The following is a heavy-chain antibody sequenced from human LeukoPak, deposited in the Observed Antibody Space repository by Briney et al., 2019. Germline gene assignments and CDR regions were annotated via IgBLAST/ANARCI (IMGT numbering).Heavy chain of an antibody. J-gene: IGHJ5*02. CDR1: GGSFSGYY. CDR3: ARTSSGHNWFDP. D-gene: IGHD3-3*01. Sequence: SETLSLTCAVYGGSFSGYYWSWIRQPPGKGLEWIGEINHSGSTNYNPSLKSRVTISVDTSKNQFSLKLSSVTAADTAVYHCARTSSGHNWFDPWGQGTLVTVSS. V-gene: IGHV4-34*01. CDR2: INHSGST.